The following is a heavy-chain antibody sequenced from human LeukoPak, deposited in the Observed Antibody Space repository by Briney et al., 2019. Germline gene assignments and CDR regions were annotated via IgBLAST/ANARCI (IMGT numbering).Heavy chain of an antibody. CDR2: VSYDGSNT. D-gene: IGHD2-15*01. CDR3: ARGAYCSGGSCYGGYFDY. Sequence: PGRSLRLSCAASGFTFSNYAMHWVRQAPGKGLECVAVVSYDGSNTYYADSVKGRFTISRDNSKNTLYLQMNSLRAEDTTVYYCARGAYCSGGSCYGGYFDYWGQGTLVTVSS. CDR1: GFTFSNYA. J-gene: IGHJ4*02. V-gene: IGHV3-30*04.